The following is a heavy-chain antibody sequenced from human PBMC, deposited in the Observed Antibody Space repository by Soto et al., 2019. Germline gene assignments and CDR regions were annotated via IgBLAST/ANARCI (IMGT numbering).Heavy chain of an antibody. CDR2: IRSKANSYAT. CDR1: GFTFSGSA. CDR3: TSPLIAAAGRKTHASRHTIGRDV. J-gene: IGHJ6*02. Sequence: GGSLRLSCAASGFTFSGSAMHWVRQASGKGLEWVGRIRSKANSYATAYAASVKGRFTIARDDSKNTAYLQMNSLKTEDTAVYYCTSPLIAAAGRKTHASRHTIGRDVWGQGTTVTVSS. V-gene: IGHV3-73*01. D-gene: IGHD6-13*01.